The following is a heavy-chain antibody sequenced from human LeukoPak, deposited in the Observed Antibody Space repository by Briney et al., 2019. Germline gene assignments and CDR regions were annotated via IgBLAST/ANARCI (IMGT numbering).Heavy chain of an antibody. D-gene: IGHD3-22*01. CDR2: FTGSSGRT. J-gene: IGHJ4*02. CDR1: GYRFTSYW. Sequence: GEPLKISCKGSGYRFTSYWIGWVRQAPGKGLEWVSAFTGSSGRTYYADSVEGRFTISRDNSKNTLSLQMNSLRAEDTAVYYCAKRGHYDSSNSYAPFDHWGQGTLVTVSS. V-gene: IGHV3-23*01. CDR3: AKRGHYDSSNSYAPFDH.